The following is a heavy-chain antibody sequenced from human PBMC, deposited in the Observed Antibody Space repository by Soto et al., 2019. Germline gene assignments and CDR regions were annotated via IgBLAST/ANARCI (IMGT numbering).Heavy chain of an antibody. CDR3: ARYDSSGSRGFQH. J-gene: IGHJ1*01. CDR2: ISAYNGDT. CDR1: GYTFITYG. Sequence: GASVKVSCKASGYTFITYGVTWVRQAPGQGLEWMGWISAYNGDTNYAQNLQGRVTMTTDTSTTTAYMELRSLRSDDTAVYYCARYDSSGSRGFQHWGQGTLVTVSS. D-gene: IGHD3-22*01. V-gene: IGHV1-18*01.